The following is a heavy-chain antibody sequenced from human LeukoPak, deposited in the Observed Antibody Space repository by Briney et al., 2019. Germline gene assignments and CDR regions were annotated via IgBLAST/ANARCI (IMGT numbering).Heavy chain of an antibody. J-gene: IGHJ5*02. Sequence: SETLSLTCTVSGGSISSYYWSWIRQPPGKGLEWIGYIYYSGSTNYNPSPKSRVTISVDTSKNQFSLKLSSVTAADTAVYYCATLVGYNWFDPWGQGTLVTVSS. CDR1: GGSISSYY. CDR2: IYYSGST. CDR3: ATLVGYNWFDP. V-gene: IGHV4-59*01. D-gene: IGHD3-10*01.